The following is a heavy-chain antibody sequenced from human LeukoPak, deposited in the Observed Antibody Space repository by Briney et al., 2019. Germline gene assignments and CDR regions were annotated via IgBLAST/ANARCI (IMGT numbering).Heavy chain of an antibody. CDR2: IYHGGTT. CDR1: GGSISSTNW. V-gene: IGHV4-4*02. CDR3: TREAQWGGYSYGMDV. J-gene: IGHJ6*04. D-gene: IGHD1-26*01. Sequence: SETLSLTCAVSGGSISSTNWWSWVRQPPGKGLEWIGEIYHGGTTNYNPSLKSRVTISVDKSKNQFSLNLSSVTAADTAIYYCTREAQWGGYSYGMDVWGKGTTVTVSS.